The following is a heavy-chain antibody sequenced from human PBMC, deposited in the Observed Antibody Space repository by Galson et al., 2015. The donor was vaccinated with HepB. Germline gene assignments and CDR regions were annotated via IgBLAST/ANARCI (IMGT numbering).Heavy chain of an antibody. J-gene: IGHJ6*02. Sequence: SLRLSCAASGFTFSSYAMHWVRQAPGKGLEWVAVISYDGSNKYYADSVKGRFTISRDNSKNTLYLQMNSLRAEDTAVYYCARAVPRRYSSYYYYYGMDVWGQGTTVTVSS. D-gene: IGHD1-14*01. V-gene: IGHV3-30-3*01. CDR1: GFTFSSYA. CDR2: ISYDGSNK. CDR3: ARAVPRRYSSYYYYYGMDV.